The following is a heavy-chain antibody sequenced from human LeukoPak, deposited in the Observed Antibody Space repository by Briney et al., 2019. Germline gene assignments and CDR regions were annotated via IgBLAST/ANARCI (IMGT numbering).Heavy chain of an antibody. CDR1: GFTFSSFG. CDR3: AKRGLVEAVAAGRYGGFDY. V-gene: IGHV3-30*18. Sequence: GGSLRLSCAASGFTFSSFGMHWVRQAPGTGLEWVAVISYYGNNKYYADSVKGRLTISRDNSKNTLYLQMNSLRAEDTAVYYCAKRGLVEAVAAGRYGGFDYWGQGTLVTVSS. CDR2: ISYYGNNK. D-gene: IGHD6-19*01. J-gene: IGHJ4*02.